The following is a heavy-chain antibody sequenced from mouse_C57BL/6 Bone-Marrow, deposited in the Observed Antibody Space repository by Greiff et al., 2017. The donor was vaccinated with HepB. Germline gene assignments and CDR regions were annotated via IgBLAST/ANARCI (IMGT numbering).Heavy chain of an antibody. CDR1: GYTFTSYW. D-gene: IGHD4-1*01. Sequence: QVQLQQPGAELVKPGASVKVSCKASGYTFTSYWMHWVKQRPGQGLEWIGRIHPSDSDTNYNQKFKGKATLTVDKSSSISYMQLSSLTSEDSAVYYWAIERTGPWFAYWGQGTLVTVSA. CDR3: AIERTGPWFAY. J-gene: IGHJ3*01. V-gene: IGHV1-74*01. CDR2: IHPSDSDT.